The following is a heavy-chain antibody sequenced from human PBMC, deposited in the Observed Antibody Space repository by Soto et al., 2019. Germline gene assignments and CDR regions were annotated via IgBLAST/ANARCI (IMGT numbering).Heavy chain of an antibody. V-gene: IGHV4-31*03. CDR2: IYYSGST. CDR1: GGSISSGGYY. CDR3: ARVAGGYDGSGYYASFDY. Sequence: SETLSLTCTVSGGSISSGGYYWSWIRQHPGKGLEWIGYIYYSGSTYYNPSLKSRVTISVDTSKNQFSLKLSSVTAADTAVYYCARVAGGYDGSGYYASFDYWGQGTLVTVSS. J-gene: IGHJ4*02. D-gene: IGHD3-22*01.